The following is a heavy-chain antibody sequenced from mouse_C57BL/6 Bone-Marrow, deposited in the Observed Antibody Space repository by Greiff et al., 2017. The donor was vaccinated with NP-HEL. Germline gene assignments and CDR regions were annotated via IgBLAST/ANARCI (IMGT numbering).Heavy chain of an antibody. J-gene: IGHJ2*01. V-gene: IGHV1-50*01. D-gene: IGHD1-1*01. Sequence: QVQLKQPGAELVKPGASVKLSCKASGYTFTSYWMQWVKQRPGQGLEWIGEIDPSDSYTNYNQKFKGKATLTVDTSSSTAYMQLSSLTSEDSAVYYCAPIYYYGSSSFDYWGQGTTLTVSS. CDR2: IDPSDSYT. CDR3: APIYYYGSSSFDY. CDR1: GYTFTSYW.